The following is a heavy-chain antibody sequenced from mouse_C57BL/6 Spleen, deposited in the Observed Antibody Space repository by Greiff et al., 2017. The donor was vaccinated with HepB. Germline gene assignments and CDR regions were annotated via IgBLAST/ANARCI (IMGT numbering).Heavy chain of an antibody. CDR3: ARGGGNYGAY. CDR1: GYTFTSYG. J-gene: IGHJ3*01. D-gene: IGHD2-1*01. Sequence: VMLVESGAELARPGASVKLSCKASGYTFTSYGISWVKQRTGQGLEWIGEIYPRSGNTYYNEKFKGKATLTADKSSSTAYMELRSLTSEDSAVYFCARGGGNYGAYWGQGTLVTVSA. CDR2: IYPRSGNT. V-gene: IGHV1-81*01.